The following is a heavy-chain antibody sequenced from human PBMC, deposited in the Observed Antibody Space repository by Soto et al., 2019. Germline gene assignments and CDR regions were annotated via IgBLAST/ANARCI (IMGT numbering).Heavy chain of an antibody. D-gene: IGHD5-18*01. Sequence: QVQLVQSGAEVKNPWASGKVYCKASGYTFTSHGISWVRQAPGQGLEWMGWISAYNGNTNYAQNLQGRVTMTTDTSTSTSYMELRSLRSDDTAVYYCARASPDTAMVIHFGYWGQGTLVTVSS. CDR3: ARASPDTAMVIHFGY. J-gene: IGHJ4*02. CDR1: GYTFTSHG. CDR2: ISAYNGNT. V-gene: IGHV1-18*01.